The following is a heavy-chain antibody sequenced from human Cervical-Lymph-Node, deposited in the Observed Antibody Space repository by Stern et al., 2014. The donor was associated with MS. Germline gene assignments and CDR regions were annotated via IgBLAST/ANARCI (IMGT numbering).Heavy chain of an antibody. Sequence: QVQLVQSGAEVKKPGSSVKVSCKASGGTFSSYAISWVRQAPGQGLEWMGGIIPIFGTANYAQEFQGRVTITADESTSTAYMELSSLRSEDTAVYYCARGPPPPGYYDSSGYLGDYWGQGTLVTVSS. D-gene: IGHD3-22*01. V-gene: IGHV1-69*01. J-gene: IGHJ4*02. CDR3: ARGPPPPGYYDSSGYLGDY. CDR1: GGTFSSYA. CDR2: IIPIFGTA.